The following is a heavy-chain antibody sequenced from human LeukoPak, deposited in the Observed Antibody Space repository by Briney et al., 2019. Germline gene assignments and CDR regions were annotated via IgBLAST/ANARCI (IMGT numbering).Heavy chain of an antibody. CDR3: AKGLVNGGNFDK. CDR1: EFTFSRSA. J-gene: IGHJ4*02. D-gene: IGHD7-27*01. Sequence: GGSLRLSCEASEFTFSRSAMSWVRQAPGKGLEWVSAISDSADSTYYADSVKGRFTTSRDNSKNTLYLQLNSLRAEDTAVYYCAKGLVNGGNFDKWGQGTLVTVSS. V-gene: IGHV3-23*01. CDR2: ISDSADST.